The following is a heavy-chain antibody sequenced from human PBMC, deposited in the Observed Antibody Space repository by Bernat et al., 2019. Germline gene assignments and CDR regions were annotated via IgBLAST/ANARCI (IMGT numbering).Heavy chain of an antibody. V-gene: IGHV4-31*03. J-gene: IGHJ2*01. CDR3: ASGGTTVVTPCWHFDI. CDR1: GDSITSGGRY. CDR2: IHYTGTT. Sequence: QVQLQESGPGLVKPSQTLSLTCTVSGDSITSGGRYWNWIRQHPGRGLEWIGYIHYTGTTYYSPSLTSRVTISLNTSRNQFTRKLSSVTAADTALYYCASGGTTVVTPCWHFDIWGRGTLVTVSS. D-gene: IGHD4-17*01.